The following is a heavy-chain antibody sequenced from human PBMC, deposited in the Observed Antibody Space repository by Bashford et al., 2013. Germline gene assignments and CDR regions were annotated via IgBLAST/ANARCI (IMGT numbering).Heavy chain of an antibody. CDR3: AKGTRRNDCSGGRCYSFDY. J-gene: IGHJ4*02. CDR1: GFSLSTSGMR. Sequence: SGPTLVKPTQTLTLTCTFSGFSLSTSGMRVSWIRQPPGKALEWLAIFYWDNDERYSPSLKSRLTFTKDTSKNQVFLTMTNMDPVDTATYYCAKGTRRNDCSGGRCYSFDYWGQGTLVTVSS. D-gene: IGHD2-15*01. CDR2: FYWDNDE. V-gene: IGHV2-5*08.